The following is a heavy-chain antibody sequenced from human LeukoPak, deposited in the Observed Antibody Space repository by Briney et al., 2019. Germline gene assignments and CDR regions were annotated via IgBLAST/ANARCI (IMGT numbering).Heavy chain of an antibody. D-gene: IGHD6-19*01. CDR2: IYYSGST. V-gene: IGHV4-59*01. J-gene: IGHJ3*02. Sequence: PSETLSLTCTVSGGSISSYYWSWVRQPPGKGLEWIGYIYYSGSTNYNPSLKSRVTISVDTSKNQFSLKLSSVTAADTAVYYCARGPVVAGQVLGYDAFDIWGQGTMVTVSS. CDR3: ARGPVVAGQVLGYDAFDI. CDR1: GGSISSYY.